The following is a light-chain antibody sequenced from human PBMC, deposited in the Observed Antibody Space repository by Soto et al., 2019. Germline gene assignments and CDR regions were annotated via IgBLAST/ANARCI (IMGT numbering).Light chain of an antibody. Sequence: DIQMTQSPSSLSASVGDRVTITCQASQDISNYLNWYQQKPGKAPKLLIYDASNLETGVPSRFSGSGSGTDFTLTISSLQTEEIATYYCQQYDNIPQLNVGGGTKG. CDR2: DAS. CDR1: QDISNY. V-gene: IGKV1-33*01. CDR3: QQYDNIPQLN. J-gene: IGKJ4*01.